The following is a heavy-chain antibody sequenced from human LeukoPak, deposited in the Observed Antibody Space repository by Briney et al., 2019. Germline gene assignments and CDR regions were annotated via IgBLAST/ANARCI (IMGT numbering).Heavy chain of an antibody. V-gene: IGHV1-46*01. CDR1: Y. J-gene: IGHJ6*02. CDR2: INPSGGST. Sequence: YMXXVRQAPGXGRXWMGIINPSGGSTSYAQKFQGRVTMTRDTSTSTVYMELSSLRSEDTAVYYCARDTLYDFWSGPTGGMDVWGQGTTVTVSS. D-gene: IGHD3-3*01. CDR3: ARDTLYDFWSGPTGGMDV.